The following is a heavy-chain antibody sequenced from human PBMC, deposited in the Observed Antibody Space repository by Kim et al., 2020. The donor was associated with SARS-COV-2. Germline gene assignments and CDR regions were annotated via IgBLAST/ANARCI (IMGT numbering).Heavy chain of an antibody. D-gene: IGHD3-10*01. Sequence: SETLSLTCTVSGGSISSGGYYWSWIRQHPGKGLEWIGYIYYSGSTYYNPSLKSRVTISVDTSKNQFSLKLSSVTAADTAVYYCARERLLWFGELFAAFDIWGQGTMVTVSS. CDR3: ARERLLWFGELFAAFDI. V-gene: IGHV4-31*03. CDR2: IYYSGST. J-gene: IGHJ3*02. CDR1: GGSISSGGYY.